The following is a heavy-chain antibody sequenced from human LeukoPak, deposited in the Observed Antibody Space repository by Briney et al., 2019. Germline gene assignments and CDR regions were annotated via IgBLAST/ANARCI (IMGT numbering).Heavy chain of an antibody. V-gene: IGHV3-21*01. CDR3: ARELGGLIGTIPPFDC. CDR2: ISSNSNHI. CDR1: GFTFNIYS. D-gene: IGHD1-20*01. Sequence: GGSLRLSCAASGFTFNIYSMNWVRQAPGKGLEWVSSISSNSNHIYYADSVKGRFTISRGNAKNSLYLQMNSLRAEDTAVYYCARELGGLIGTIPPFDCWGQGTLVTVSS. J-gene: IGHJ4*02.